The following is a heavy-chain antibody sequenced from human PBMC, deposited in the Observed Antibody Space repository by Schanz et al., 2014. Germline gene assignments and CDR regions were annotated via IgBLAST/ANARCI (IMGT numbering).Heavy chain of an antibody. J-gene: IGHJ3*02. CDR2: VSSKNIYT. V-gene: IGHV3-11*06. Sequence: QVQLVESGGGLVKPGGSLRLSCTASGFTFSDYSMTWIRQAPGKGLEWVSYVSSKNIYTKYADSVRGRFTISRDNAKNSLFLQMNSLRADATAVYYCARDMLRRYGALEIWGRGTMVTVSS. CDR3: ARDMLRRYGALEI. D-gene: IGHD2-8*01. CDR1: GFTFSDYS.